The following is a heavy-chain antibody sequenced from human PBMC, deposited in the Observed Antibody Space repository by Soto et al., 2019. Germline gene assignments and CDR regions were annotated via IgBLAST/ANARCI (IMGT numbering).Heavy chain of an antibody. V-gene: IGHV1-18*01. CDR2: ISAYNGNT. Sequence: QVQLVQSGAEVKKPGASVKVSCKASGYTFTNFGISWVRQAPGQGLEWMGWISAYNGNTNYAQTYQGRFPMTTDTSTSTANMELRSLTSDDTAVYYCARGGTTIDYRGQGTLVSVSS. J-gene: IGHJ4*02. CDR1: GYTFTNFG. CDR3: ARGGTTIDY. D-gene: IGHD4-17*01.